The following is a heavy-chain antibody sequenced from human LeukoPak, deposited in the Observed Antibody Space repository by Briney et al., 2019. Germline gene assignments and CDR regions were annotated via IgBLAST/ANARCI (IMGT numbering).Heavy chain of an antibody. V-gene: IGHV1-69*13. CDR2: IIPIFGTA. CDR3: ARSLQLRFLEWQPGDLNYYYYYMDV. Sequence: SVKVSCKASGGTFSSYAISWVRQAPGQGLEWMGGIIPIFGTANYAQKFQGRVTITADESTSTAYMELSSLRSEDTAVYYCARSLQLRFLEWQPGDLNYYYYYMDVWGKGTTVTVSS. CDR1: GGTFSSYA. J-gene: IGHJ6*03. D-gene: IGHD3-3*01.